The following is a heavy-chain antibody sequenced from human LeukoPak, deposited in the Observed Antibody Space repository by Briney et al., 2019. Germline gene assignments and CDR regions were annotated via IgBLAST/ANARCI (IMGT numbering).Heavy chain of an antibody. D-gene: IGHD6-6*01. CDR1: GFTFSHYG. CDR2: IQSDASNQ. CDR3: ARDGPTPAHPNYFDY. V-gene: IGHV3-33*08. J-gene: IGHJ4*02. Sequence: PGGSLRLSCAASGFTFSHYGMHWVRQAPGKGLEWVAAIQSDASNQYYADSVKGRFTVSKDNAKNTVSLQMDSLRADDTALYYCARDGPTPAHPNYFDYWGQGTLVTVSS.